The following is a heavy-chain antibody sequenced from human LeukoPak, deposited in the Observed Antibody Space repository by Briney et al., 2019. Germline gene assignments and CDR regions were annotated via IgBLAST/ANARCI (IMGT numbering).Heavy chain of an antibody. CDR1: GFTFSSYG. D-gene: IGHD4-23*01. CDR2: IRYDGSNK. Sequence: GGSLRLSCAASGFTFSSYGMHWVRQAPGKGLGWVAFIRYDGSNKYYADSVKGRFTISRDNSKNTLYLQMNSLRAEDTAVYYCAKDRATVVTDDAFDIWGQGTMVTVSS. CDR3: AKDRATVVTDDAFDI. J-gene: IGHJ3*02. V-gene: IGHV3-30*02.